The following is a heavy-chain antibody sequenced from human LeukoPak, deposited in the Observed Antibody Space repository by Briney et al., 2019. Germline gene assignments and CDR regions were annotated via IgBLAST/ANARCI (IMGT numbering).Heavy chain of an antibody. CDR1: GYSISSGYY. CDR2: IYHSGST. Sequence: SETLSLTCAVSGYSISSGYYWGWIRQPPGKGLEWIGSIYHSGSTYYNPSLKSRVTISVDTSKNQLSLRLTSVTAADTAVYYCARFARGLAAAPDYWGRGTPVTVSS. D-gene: IGHD6-13*01. J-gene: IGHJ4*02. CDR3: ARFARGLAAAPDY. V-gene: IGHV4-38-2*01.